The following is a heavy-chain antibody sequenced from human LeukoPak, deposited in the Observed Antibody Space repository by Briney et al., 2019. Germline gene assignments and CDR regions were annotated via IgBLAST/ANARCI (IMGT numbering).Heavy chain of an antibody. V-gene: IGHV1-2*02. CDR1: GYTFTGYY. CDR3: ARAGKYYDFWSGYYYFDY. D-gene: IGHD3-3*01. J-gene: IGHJ4*02. CDR2: INPNSGGT. Sequence: ASVKVSCKASGYTFTGYYMHWVRQAPGQGLEWMGWINPNSGGTNYAQKFQGRVTMTRDTSISTAYMELSRLRSGDTAVYYCARAGKYYDFWSGYYYFDYWGQGTLVTVSS.